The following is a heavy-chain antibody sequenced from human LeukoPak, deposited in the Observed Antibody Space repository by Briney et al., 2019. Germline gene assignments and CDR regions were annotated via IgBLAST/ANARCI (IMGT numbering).Heavy chain of an antibody. D-gene: IGHD6-13*01. J-gene: IGHJ6*02. CDR1: GYTFTSYG. Sequence: ASVKVSCKASGYTFTSYGISWVRQAPGQGLEWMGGVIPIFGTANYAQKFQGRVTITADESTSTAYMELSSLRSEDTAVYYCARDDSIAAPPPYYYYGVGVWGQGTTVTVSS. CDR3: ARDDSIAAPPPYYYYGVGV. CDR2: VIPIFGTA. V-gene: IGHV1-69*13.